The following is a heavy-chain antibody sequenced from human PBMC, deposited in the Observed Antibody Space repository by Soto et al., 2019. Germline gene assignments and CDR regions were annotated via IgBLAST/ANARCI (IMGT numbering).Heavy chain of an antibody. D-gene: IGHD5-18*01. J-gene: IGHJ4*02. CDR1: GYSFVSYW. CDR2: IYPGDSDT. CDR3: AKKDGYEVEY. V-gene: IGHV5-51*01. Sequence: PVESLTISCKVSGYSFVSYWIAWMRQMPGKGLEWMGSIYPGDSDTTYSPSIQGQVTISADKSSTTVYLQWNTLKASDTAMYYCAKKDGYEVEYWGQGTKFTGSS.